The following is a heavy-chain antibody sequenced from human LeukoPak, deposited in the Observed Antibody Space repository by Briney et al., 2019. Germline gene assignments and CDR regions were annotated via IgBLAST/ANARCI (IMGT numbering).Heavy chain of an antibody. CDR2: INPNRGGT. CDR3: ARERIVVVTLSDAVDI. J-gene: IGHJ3*02. CDR1: VYTFTGYY. D-gene: IGHD2-21*02. Sequence: ASVKVSCKASVYTFTGYYIHWVRQAPGQGLEWMGWINPNRGGTKYAQNFQGRVTVTRDTSISTAYMELSSLTSDDTAVYYCARERIVVVTLSDAVDIWGQGTMVTVSS. V-gene: IGHV1-2*02.